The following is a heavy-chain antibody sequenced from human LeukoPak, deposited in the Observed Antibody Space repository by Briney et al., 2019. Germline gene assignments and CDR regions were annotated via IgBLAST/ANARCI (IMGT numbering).Heavy chain of an antibody. D-gene: IGHD6-13*01. CDR1: GGSLSGYY. Sequence: LETLSHTCAVSGGSLSGYYWCGLWQRAGRGVGWGARIYISVGTNYNPSLTSRVTISVDTSKNQFSLKLSSVTAAHTTVYYCARSYSSGWYTGFDPSGEGALVTVSS. J-gene: IGHJ5*02. V-gene: IGHV4-59*10. CDR3: ARSYSSGWYTGFDP. CDR2: IYISVGT.